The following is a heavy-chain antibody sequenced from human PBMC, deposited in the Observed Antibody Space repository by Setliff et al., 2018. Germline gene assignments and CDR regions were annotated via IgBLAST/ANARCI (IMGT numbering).Heavy chain of an antibody. V-gene: IGHV1-18*01. CDR2: ISAYNGNT. CDR1: GYTFTSYG. Sequence: ASVKVSCKASGYTFTSYGINWVRQATGQGLEWMGWISAYNGNTNYAQKLQGRVTMTTDTSTSTAYMELRSLRSDDTAVYYWARDRWAVAGTGKFDYWGQGTLVTVSS. J-gene: IGHJ4*02. D-gene: IGHD6-19*01. CDR3: ARDRWAVAGTGKFDY.